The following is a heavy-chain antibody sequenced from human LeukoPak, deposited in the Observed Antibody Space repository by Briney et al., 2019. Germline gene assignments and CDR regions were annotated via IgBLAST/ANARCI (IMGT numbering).Heavy chain of an antibody. CDR3: ARSSITGTTRNWFDP. CDR2: IKQDGSEK. CDR1: GFTFSSYW. J-gene: IGHJ5*02. D-gene: IGHD1-7*01. V-gene: IGHV3-7*01. Sequence: GGSLRLSCAASGFTFSSYWMSWVRQAPGKGLEWVANIKQDGSEKYYVDSVKGRFTISRDNAKNSLYLQMNSLRAEDTAVYYCARSSITGTTRNWFDPWGQGTLVTVSS.